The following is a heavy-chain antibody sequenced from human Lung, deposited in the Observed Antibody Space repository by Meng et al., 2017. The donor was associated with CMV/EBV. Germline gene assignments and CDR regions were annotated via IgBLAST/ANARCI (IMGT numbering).Heavy chain of an antibody. D-gene: IGHD3-16*01. CDR2: ISSGSSTI. Sequence: SXXASGFTFSTYSMNWVRQAPGKGLEWISYISSGSSTIYYADSVKGRFSISRDNAEKTLYLHVNNLRGEDTAVYYCAKGGGAGRSASDYWGQGTLVTVSS. V-gene: IGHV3-48*04. CDR3: AKGGGAGRSASDY. CDR1: GFTFSTYS. J-gene: IGHJ4*02.